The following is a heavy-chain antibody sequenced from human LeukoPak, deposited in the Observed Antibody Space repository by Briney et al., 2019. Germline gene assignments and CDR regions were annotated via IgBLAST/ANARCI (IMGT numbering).Heavy chain of an antibody. D-gene: IGHD2-2*01. CDR2: ISYDGSNK. J-gene: IGHJ4*02. Sequence: GRSLRLSCAASGLAFSSYAMHWVRQAPGKGLEQVAAISYDGSNKYYADSVKGRFTISRDNSKNTLYLQMNSLRAEDTAVYYCARDYGGYCSSTSCYAGGYFDYWGQGTLVTVSS. CDR1: GLAFSSYA. V-gene: IGHV3-30*04. CDR3: ARDYGGYCSSTSCYAGGYFDY.